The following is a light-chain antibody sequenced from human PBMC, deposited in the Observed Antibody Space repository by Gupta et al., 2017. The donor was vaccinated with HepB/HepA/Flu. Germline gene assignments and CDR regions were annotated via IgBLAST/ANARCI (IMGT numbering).Light chain of an antibody. J-gene: IGLJ1*01. CDR2: EVS. V-gene: IGLV2-23*02. Sequence: SALTQPASVSGSPGQSITISRTGTSSDVGSYNLVSWYQQHPGKAPKLMIYEVSKRPPGVSNRFSGSKAGNTASLTISGLQAEDEADYCCCSYAGSSTFYFGTGTKVTVL. CDR3: CSYAGSSTFY. CDR1: SSDVGSYNL.